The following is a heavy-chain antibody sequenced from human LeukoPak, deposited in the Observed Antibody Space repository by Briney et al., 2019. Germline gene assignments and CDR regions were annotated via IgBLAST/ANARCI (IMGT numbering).Heavy chain of an antibody. Sequence: SGVSLRLSCAASGFTFSSYAMHWVRQAPGKGLEWVAVISYGGSNKYYADSVKGRFTISRDNSKNTLYLQMNSLRAEDTAVYYCARELAIGVPAAIGRFDYWGQGTLVIVSS. CDR2: ISYGGSNK. V-gene: IGHV3-30-3*01. J-gene: IGHJ4*02. D-gene: IGHD2-2*01. CDR1: GFTFSSYA. CDR3: ARELAIGVPAAIGRFDY.